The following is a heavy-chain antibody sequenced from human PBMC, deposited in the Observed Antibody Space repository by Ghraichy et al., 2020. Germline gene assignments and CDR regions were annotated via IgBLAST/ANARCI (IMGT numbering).Heavy chain of an antibody. D-gene: IGHD5-18*01. J-gene: IGHJ6*02. CDR3: ARGVNSYGPYYYYGMDV. CDR1: GGSISSYY. V-gene: IGHV4-59*01. Sequence: SETLSLTCTVSGGSISSYYWSWIRQPPGKGLEWIGYIYYSGSTNYNPSLKSRVTISVDTSKNQFSLKLSSVTAADTAVYYCARGVNSYGPYYYYGMDVWGQGTTVTVSS. CDR2: IYYSGST.